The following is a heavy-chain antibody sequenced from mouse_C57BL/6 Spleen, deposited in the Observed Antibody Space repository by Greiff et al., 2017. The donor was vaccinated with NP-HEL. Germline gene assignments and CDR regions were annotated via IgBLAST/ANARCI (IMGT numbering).Heavy chain of an antibody. Sequence: EVKLVESEGGLVQPGSSMKLSCTASGFTFSDYYMAWVRQVPEKGLEWVANINYDGSSTYYLDSLKSRFIISRDNAKNILYLQMSSLKSEDTATYYCSSYYYYDEWCAYWGQGTLVTVSA. CDR3: SSYYYYDEWCAY. J-gene: IGHJ3*01. CDR2: INYDGSST. V-gene: IGHV5-16*01. CDR1: GFTFSDYY. D-gene: IGHD2-4*01.